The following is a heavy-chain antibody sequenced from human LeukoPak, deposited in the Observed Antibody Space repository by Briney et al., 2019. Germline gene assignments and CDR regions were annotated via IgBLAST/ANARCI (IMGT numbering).Heavy chain of an antibody. V-gene: IGHV4-34*01. CDR3: ARAPYSSSWYVSVHWFDP. Sequence: PSETLSLTCAVYGGSFSGYYWSWIRQPPGKGLEWIGEINHSGSTNYNPSLKSRVTISVDTSKNQFSLKLSSVTAADMAVYYCARAPYSSSWYVSVHWFDPWGQGTLVTVSS. CDR1: GGSFSGYY. J-gene: IGHJ5*02. CDR2: INHSGST. D-gene: IGHD6-13*01.